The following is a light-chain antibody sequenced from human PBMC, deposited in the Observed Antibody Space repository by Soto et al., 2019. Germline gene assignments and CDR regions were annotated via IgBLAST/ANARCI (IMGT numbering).Light chain of an antibody. Sequence: EVVLTQSPGTLSLSPGERATLSCRASQSFRGLLAWYQQKPGQATRLLIYDAYNRATGIPPRFSGSGSGTDFTLTISSLEPEDSAVYYCQQRHMLPITFGQGTRLEIK. V-gene: IGKV3-11*01. J-gene: IGKJ5*01. CDR2: DAY. CDR3: QQRHMLPIT. CDR1: QSFRGL.